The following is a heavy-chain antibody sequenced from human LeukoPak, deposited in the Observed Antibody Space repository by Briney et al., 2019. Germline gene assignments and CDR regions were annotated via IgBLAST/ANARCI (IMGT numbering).Heavy chain of an antibody. CDR1: GGSISSYY. Sequence: PSETLSLTCTVSGGSISSYYWSWIRQPPGKGLEWIGYIYYGGSTNYNPSLKSRVTISVDKSKNQFYLKLSSVTAADTAVYYCARSDCSGGSCMNNWGQGTLVTVSS. V-gene: IGHV4-59*08. CDR3: ARSDCSGGSCMNN. J-gene: IGHJ4*02. CDR2: IYYGGST. D-gene: IGHD2-15*01.